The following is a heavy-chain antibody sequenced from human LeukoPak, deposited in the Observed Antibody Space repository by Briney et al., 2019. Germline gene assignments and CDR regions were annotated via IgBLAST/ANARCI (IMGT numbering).Heavy chain of an antibody. CDR1: GFTFSSFW. J-gene: IGHJ5*02. CDR3: ARGHYYDSSGYYSS. V-gene: IGHV3-11*01. Sequence: GGSLRLSCGASGFTFSSFWMHWIRQAPGKELEWVSYISSSGSTIYYADSVKGRFTISRDNAKNSLYLQMNSLRAEDTAVYYCARGHYYDSSGYYSSWGQGTLVTVSS. D-gene: IGHD3-22*01. CDR2: ISSSGSTI.